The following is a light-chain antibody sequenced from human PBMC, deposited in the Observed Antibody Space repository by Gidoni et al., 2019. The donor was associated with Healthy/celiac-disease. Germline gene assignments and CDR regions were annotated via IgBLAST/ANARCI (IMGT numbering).Light chain of an antibody. CDR3: QQYNSPWT. CDR2: DAS. Sequence: DIQMTQSPSTLSASVGDRVTITCRASQSISSWLAWYQQKPGKAPKLLIYDASSLESGVPSRFSGSGSGTEFTLTISSLQPDDFATYYCQQYNSPWTFGQXTKVEIK. J-gene: IGKJ1*01. V-gene: IGKV1-5*01. CDR1: QSISSW.